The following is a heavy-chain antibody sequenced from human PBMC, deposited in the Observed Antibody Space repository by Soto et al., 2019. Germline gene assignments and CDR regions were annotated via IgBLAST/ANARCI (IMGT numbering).Heavy chain of an antibody. Sequence: GASVKVSCKASGYTFTSYAMHWVRQAPGQRLEWMGWINAGNGNTKYSQKFQGRVTITRDTSASTAYMELSSLRSEDTAVYYCARGLHYDILTGYSDGYYFDYWGQGTLVTVSS. D-gene: IGHD3-9*01. CDR2: INAGNGNT. CDR1: GYTFTSYA. CDR3: ARGLHYDILTGYSDGYYFDY. J-gene: IGHJ4*02. V-gene: IGHV1-3*01.